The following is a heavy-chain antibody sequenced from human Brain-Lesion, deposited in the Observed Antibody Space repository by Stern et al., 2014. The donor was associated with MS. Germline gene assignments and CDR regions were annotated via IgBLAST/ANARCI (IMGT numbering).Heavy chain of an antibody. Sequence: VQLVQSGGGLVQPGGSLRLSCAASGFTYTDYWMRWVRHAPGKGPAWVAGISNDGNHKYYAGSVKDRFTISRDNSKNTLYLQMNSLGVEDTAVYYCAKHLAERPFDYWGQGTLVTVSS. D-gene: IGHD1-1*01. CDR1: GFTYTDYW. CDR2: ISNDGNHK. J-gene: IGHJ4*02. V-gene: IGHV3-30*18. CDR3: AKHLAERPFDY.